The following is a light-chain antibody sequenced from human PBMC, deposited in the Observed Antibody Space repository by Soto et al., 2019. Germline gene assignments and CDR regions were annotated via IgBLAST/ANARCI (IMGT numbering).Light chain of an antibody. CDR1: QRINDY. Sequence: DIVLTQSPATLSLSPGERATLSCRASQRINDYLAWYQQKPDQAPRLLIFDASNRATGIPVRFSGSGSGTDFTLTVSSLEPEDFAVYFCQQRSNSPWTFGQGTKV. CDR2: DAS. V-gene: IGKV3-11*01. CDR3: QQRSNSPWT. J-gene: IGKJ1*01.